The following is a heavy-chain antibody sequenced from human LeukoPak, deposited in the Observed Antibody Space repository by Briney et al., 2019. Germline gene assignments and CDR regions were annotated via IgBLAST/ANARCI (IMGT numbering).Heavy chain of an antibody. V-gene: IGHV5-10-1*01. CDR1: GYSFTSYW. D-gene: IGHD3-10*01. CDR3: ASMVRSTHYFDY. CDR2: IDPSDSYT. Sequence: GESLKISCKGSGYSFTSYWSSWVRQMPGKGLEWMGRIDPSDSYTNYSPSFQGHVTISADKSISTAYLQWSSLKASDTAMYYCASMVRSTHYFDYWGQGTLVTVSS. J-gene: IGHJ4*02.